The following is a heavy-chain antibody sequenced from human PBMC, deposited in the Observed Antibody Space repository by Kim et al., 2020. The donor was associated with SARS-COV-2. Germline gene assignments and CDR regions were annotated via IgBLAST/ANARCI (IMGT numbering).Heavy chain of an antibody. J-gene: IGHJ6*02. CDR3: ARDRWLWFGDNESSGMDV. Sequence: KGRFTISRDNAKDSLYLQMNSLRAEDTAVYYCARDRWLWFGDNESSGMDVWGQGTTVTVSS. D-gene: IGHD3-10*01. V-gene: IGHV3-11*06.